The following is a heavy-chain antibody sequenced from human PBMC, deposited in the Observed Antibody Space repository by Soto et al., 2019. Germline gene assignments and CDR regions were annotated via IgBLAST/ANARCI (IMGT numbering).Heavy chain of an antibody. J-gene: IGHJ4*02. Sequence: QVQLVQSGAEVRQPGSSVKVSCKPSGDTFNNYAINWVRQAPGQGLEWVGGIIPFFGTPNYAESFQGRVTITADESTSTVYMAPSILRSEDTAIYYCARVGVTLTPRSYFDLWGQGSLVTVSP. V-gene: IGHV1-69*01. CDR3: ARVGVTLTPRSYFDL. D-gene: IGHD3-16*01. CDR1: GDTFNNYA. CDR2: IIPFFGTP.